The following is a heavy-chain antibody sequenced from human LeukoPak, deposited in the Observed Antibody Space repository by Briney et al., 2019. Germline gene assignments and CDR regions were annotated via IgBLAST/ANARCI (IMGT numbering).Heavy chain of an antibody. V-gene: IGHV1-8*03. J-gene: IGHJ6*03. Sequence: GASVKVSCKASGYTFTSYDINWVRQATGQGLEWMGWMNPNSGDTGYAQKFQGRVTITRNSSVSTAYMELSSLRSDDTAVYYCARGPSGHYYYYTDVWGKGTTVTVSS. CDR2: MNPNSGDT. D-gene: IGHD2-15*01. CDR1: GYTFTSYD. CDR3: ARGPSGHYYYYTDV.